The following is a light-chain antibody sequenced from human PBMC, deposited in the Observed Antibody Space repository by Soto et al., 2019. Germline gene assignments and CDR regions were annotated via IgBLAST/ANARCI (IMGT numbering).Light chain of an antibody. CDR3: QSYDTSLSGGV. Sequence: QSVLTQPPSVSGAPGQRVTISCAGSSSNIGAGYDVHWYQQLPGTAPKILIYGNDNRPSGVPDRFSGSKSGTSASLGITGLQAEDEADYYCQSYDTSLSGGVFGGGTKLTVL. V-gene: IGLV1-40*01. J-gene: IGLJ3*02. CDR2: GND. CDR1: SSNIGAGYD.